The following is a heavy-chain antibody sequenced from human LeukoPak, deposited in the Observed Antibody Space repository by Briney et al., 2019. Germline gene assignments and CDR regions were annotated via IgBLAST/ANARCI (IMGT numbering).Heavy chain of an antibody. J-gene: IGHJ4*02. V-gene: IGHV4-39*07. CDR2: INHSGRT. Sequence: SETLSLTCTVSGGSISSSSYYWGWIRQPPGRGLEWIGEINHSGRTNYNPSLKSRVTISVDTSKNQFSLKLSSVTAADTAVYYCAREGFGELSHFDYWGQGTLVTVSS. CDR1: GGSISSSSYY. D-gene: IGHD3-10*01. CDR3: AREGFGELSHFDY.